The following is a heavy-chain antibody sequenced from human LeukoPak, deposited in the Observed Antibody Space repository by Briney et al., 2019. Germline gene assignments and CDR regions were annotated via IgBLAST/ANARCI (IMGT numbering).Heavy chain of an antibody. V-gene: IGHV3-23*01. CDR1: GFTFSSFG. D-gene: IGHD2-21*02. J-gene: IGHJ4*02. CDR3: AKNLWSVVTLTLDY. Sequence: GGSLRLSCAASGFTFSSFGMSWVRQAPGKGLEWVSTISGSGSITYYADSMKGRFTISRDNSKNTLYLQVNSLRAEDTAVYYCAKNLWSVVTLTLDYWGQGTLVTVSS. CDR2: ISGSGSIT.